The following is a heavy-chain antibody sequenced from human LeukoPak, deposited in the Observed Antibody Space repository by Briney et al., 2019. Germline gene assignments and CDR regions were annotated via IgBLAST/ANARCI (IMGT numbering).Heavy chain of an antibody. J-gene: IGHJ4*02. Sequence: SETLSLTCTVSGGSISSHTSYWGWIRQPPGKGLEWIGAIYYSGATYYNPPLKSRVTMSVDTSKNQFSLRLSSVPAADTAVYYCARQVESGSYYLDYFDYWGQGTLVTVSS. CDR2: IYYSGAT. V-gene: IGHV4-39*01. CDR3: ARQVESGSYYLDYFDY. CDR1: GGSISSHTSY. D-gene: IGHD1-26*01.